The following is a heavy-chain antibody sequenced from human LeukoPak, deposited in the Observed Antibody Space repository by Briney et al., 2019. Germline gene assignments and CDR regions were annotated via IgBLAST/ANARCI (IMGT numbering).Heavy chain of an antibody. CDR2: IKEDGSEK. CDR1: GFTLSSYW. J-gene: IGHJ4*02. CDR3: ARVGKREDIVLMVYPMGDFDY. V-gene: IGHV3-7*01. D-gene: IGHD2-8*01. Sequence: GGSLRLSCTASGFTLSSYWMKWVRQAPGKALEWVANIKEDGSEKYYMDSVKGRFTTSRDNGKNSLYLQMNSLRAEDTAVYYCARVGKREDIVLMVYPMGDFDYWGQGTLVTVSS.